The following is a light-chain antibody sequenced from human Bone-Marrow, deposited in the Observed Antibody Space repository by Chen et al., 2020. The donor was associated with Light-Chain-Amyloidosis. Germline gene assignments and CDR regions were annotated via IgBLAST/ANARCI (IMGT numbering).Light chain of an antibody. J-gene: IGLJ2*01. CDR2: RDT. CDR1: DLPTKY. V-gene: IGLV3-25*03. Sequence: SYELTQPPSVSVSPGQTARITCSGDDLPTKYAYWYQQKPGQAPVLVIHRDTERPSGIAERFSGASSGTTATLTIRGDQAEDEADYLCQSADSSGTDEVIFGGGTKLTVL. CDR3: QSADSSGTDEVI.